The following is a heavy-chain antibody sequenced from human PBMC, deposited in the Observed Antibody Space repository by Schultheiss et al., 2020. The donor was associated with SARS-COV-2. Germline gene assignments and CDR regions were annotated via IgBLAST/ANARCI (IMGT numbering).Heavy chain of an antibody. CDR2: ISAYNGNT. CDR1: GYTFTGYY. Sequence: ASVKVSCKASGYTFTGYYMHWVRQAPGQGLEWMGWISAYNGNTNYAQKFQGRVTITADKSTSTAYMELSSLRSEDTAVYYCARDRWERSPTTRMRDDYWGQGTLVTVSS. V-gene: IGHV1-18*04. J-gene: IGHJ4*02. D-gene: IGHD1-26*01. CDR3: ARDRWERSPTTRMRDDY.